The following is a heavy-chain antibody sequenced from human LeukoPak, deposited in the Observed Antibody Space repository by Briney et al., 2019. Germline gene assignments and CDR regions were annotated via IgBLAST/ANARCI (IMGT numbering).Heavy chain of an antibody. V-gene: IGHV1-3*01. CDR1: GYTFTSYA. CDR3: ARDGCSSTSCYKDYYYYYGMDV. D-gene: IGHD2-2*02. J-gene: IGHJ6*02. CDR2: INAGNGNT. Sequence: ASVKVPCKASGYTFTSYAMHWVRQAPGQRLEWMGWINAGNGNTKYSQKFQGRVTITRDTSASTAYMELSSLRSEDTAVYYCARDGCSSTSCYKDYYYYYGMDVWGQGTTVTVSS.